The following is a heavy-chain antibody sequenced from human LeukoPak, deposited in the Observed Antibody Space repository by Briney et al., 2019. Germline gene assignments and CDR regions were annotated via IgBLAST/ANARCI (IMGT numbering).Heavy chain of an antibody. CDR3: ARSVAGHEGPFDY. Sequence: GGSLRLSCTASGFTFSNYAMHWVRQAPGKGLEWVSAISGSDSSTHYADSVKGRFTISRDNSKNTLYLQMNNLRAEDTAVYYCARSVAGHEGPFDYWGQGTLVTVSS. CDR2: ISGSDSST. V-gene: IGHV3-23*01. CDR1: GFTFSNYA. D-gene: IGHD6-19*01. J-gene: IGHJ4*02.